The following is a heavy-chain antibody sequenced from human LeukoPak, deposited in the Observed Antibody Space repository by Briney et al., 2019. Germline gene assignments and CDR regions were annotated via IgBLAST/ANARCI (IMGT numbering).Heavy chain of an antibody. Sequence: ASVKVSCKASGYTFTSYGISWVRQAPGQGLEWMGWISAYNDNTNYAQKLQGRVTMTTDTSTSTAYMELRSLRSDDTAVYYCARDLYPLVVVPASTRYYFDYWGQGTLVTVSS. CDR3: ARDLYPLVVVPASTRYYFDY. CDR1: GYTFTSYG. V-gene: IGHV1-18*01. J-gene: IGHJ4*02. CDR2: ISAYNDNT. D-gene: IGHD2-2*01.